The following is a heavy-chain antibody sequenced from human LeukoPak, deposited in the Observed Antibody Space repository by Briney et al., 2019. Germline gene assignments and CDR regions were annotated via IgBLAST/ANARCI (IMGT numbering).Heavy chain of an antibody. V-gene: IGHV3-21*01. CDR3: ARESSSSWTLGYYYYGMDV. Sequence: GVLRLSCAASGFTFSSYSMNWVRQAPGKGLEWVSSIGSSSSYIYYADSVKGRFTISRDNAKNSLYLQMNSLRAEDTAVYYCARESSSSWTLGYYYYGMDVWGQGTTVTVSS. CDR2: IGSSSSYI. J-gene: IGHJ6*02. D-gene: IGHD6-13*01. CDR1: GFTFSSYS.